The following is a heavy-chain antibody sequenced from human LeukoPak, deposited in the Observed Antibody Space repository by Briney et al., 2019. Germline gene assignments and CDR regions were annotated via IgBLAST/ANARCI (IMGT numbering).Heavy chain of an antibody. CDR3: ASAHIAVAGTSLYFDY. Sequence: SQTLSLTCTVSGGSISSGSYYCSWIRQPAGKGLEWIGHIYYSGSTYYNPSLKSRVTISVDTSKNQFSLKLSSVTAADTAVYYCASAHIAVAGTSLYFDYWGQGTLVTVSS. J-gene: IGHJ4*02. CDR2: IYYSGST. V-gene: IGHV4-61*09. D-gene: IGHD6-19*01. CDR1: GGSISSGSYY.